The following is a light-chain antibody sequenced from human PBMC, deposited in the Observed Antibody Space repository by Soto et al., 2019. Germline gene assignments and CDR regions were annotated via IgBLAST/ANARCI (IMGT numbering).Light chain of an antibody. CDR1: QSVLFNSKNKNY. V-gene: IGKV4-1*01. CDR3: QQYGSSPLT. Sequence: DIVMTQSPDSLAVSLGERATINCKSSQSVLFNSKNKNYLAWYQQKPGQPPKLLIYWASTRESGVPDRFSGSGSGTDFTLTISRLEPEDFAVYYCQQYGSSPLTFGPGTKVDIK. J-gene: IGKJ3*01. CDR2: WAS.